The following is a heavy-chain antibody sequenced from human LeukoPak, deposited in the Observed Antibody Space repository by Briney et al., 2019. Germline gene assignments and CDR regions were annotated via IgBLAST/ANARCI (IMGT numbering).Heavy chain of an antibody. CDR1: GFTFSSYG. Sequence: GGSLRLSCAASGFTFSSYGMHWVRQAPGKGLVWVSLINTDGTSTNYAGSVKGRFTISRDNAKNTVYLQMNSLRAEDTAVYYCARDKGDYDFWSGYRRDAFDIWGQGTMVTVSS. CDR2: INTDGTST. CDR3: ARDKGDYDFWSGYRRDAFDI. V-gene: IGHV3-74*01. D-gene: IGHD3-3*01. J-gene: IGHJ3*02.